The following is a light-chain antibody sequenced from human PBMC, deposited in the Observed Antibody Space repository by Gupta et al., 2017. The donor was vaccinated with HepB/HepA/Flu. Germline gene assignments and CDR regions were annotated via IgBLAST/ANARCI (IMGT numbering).Light chain of an antibody. CDR3: SSFKSSFTLVV. Sequence: QSALTHPASVPASPRQSITITCSGSSSDIGGFDAVSWYKQYPGKAPELLIYSVSNRPSGIYYRFSGSKSGTTASLTITGLQPEDEGAYYCSSFKSSFTLVVFGGGTKLTVL. CDR2: SVS. V-gene: IGLV2-14*01. J-gene: IGLJ3*02. CDR1: SSDIGGFDA.